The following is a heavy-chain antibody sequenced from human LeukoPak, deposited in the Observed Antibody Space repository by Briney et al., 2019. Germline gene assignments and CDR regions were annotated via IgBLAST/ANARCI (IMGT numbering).Heavy chain of an antibody. Sequence: PWGSLRLSCAASGFTFSSYGMNWVRQAPGKGLEWVSSISSSSSYIYYADSVKGRFTISRDNAKNSLYLQMNSLRAEDTAVYYCARDASYYGSGSSFDYWGQGTLVTVSS. J-gene: IGHJ4*02. D-gene: IGHD3-10*01. CDR2: ISSSSSYI. CDR1: GFTFSSYG. CDR3: ARDASYYGSGSSFDY. V-gene: IGHV3-21*01.